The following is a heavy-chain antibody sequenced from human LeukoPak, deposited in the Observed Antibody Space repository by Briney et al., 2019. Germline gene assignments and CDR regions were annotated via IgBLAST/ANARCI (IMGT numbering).Heavy chain of an antibody. J-gene: IGHJ4*02. Sequence: ASVTVSFKASGYTFTSYYMHWVRQAPGQGLEWMGIINPSGGSTSYAQKFQGRVTMTRDMSTSTVYMELSSLRSEDTAVYYCARDTDLQEGYPPHFDYWGQGTLVTVSS. CDR1: GYTFTSYY. D-gene: IGHD5-18*01. CDR3: ARDTDLQEGYPPHFDY. V-gene: IGHV1-46*01. CDR2: INPSGGST.